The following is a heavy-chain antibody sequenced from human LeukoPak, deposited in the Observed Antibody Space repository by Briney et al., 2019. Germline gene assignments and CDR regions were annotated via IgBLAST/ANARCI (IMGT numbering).Heavy chain of an antibody. V-gene: IGHV4-61*02. J-gene: IGHJ4*02. CDR3: ARPRIAAVGYFDY. CDR2: IYTSGST. D-gene: IGHD6-13*01. Sequence: PSETLSLTCTVSGGSISSGSYYWSWIRQPAGKGLEWIGRIYTSGSTNYNPSLKSRVTISVDTSKNQFSLKLSSVTAADTAVYYCARPRIAAVGYFDYWGQGTLVTVSS. CDR1: GGSISSGSYY.